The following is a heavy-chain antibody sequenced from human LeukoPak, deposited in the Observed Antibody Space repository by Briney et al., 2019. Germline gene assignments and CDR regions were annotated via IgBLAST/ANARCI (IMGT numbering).Heavy chain of an antibody. D-gene: IGHD2-2*01. CDR2: INHSGST. J-gene: IGHJ6*03. CDR1: GGSFSGYY. V-gene: IGHV4-34*01. Sequence: SETLSLTCAVYGGSFSGYYWSWICQPPGKGLEWIGEINHSGSTNYNPSLKSRVTISVDTSKNQFSLKLSSVTAADTAVYYCARAFYCSSTSCYAYYYYYYMDVWGKGTTVTVSS. CDR3: ARAFYCSSTSCYAYYYYYYMDV.